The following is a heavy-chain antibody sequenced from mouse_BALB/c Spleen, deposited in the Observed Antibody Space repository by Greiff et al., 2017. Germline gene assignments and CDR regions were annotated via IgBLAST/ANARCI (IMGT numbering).Heavy chain of an antibody. CDR3: ARRDYYGNYFDY. CDR1: GFTFSSYY. Sequence: EVMLVESGGGLVKLGGSLKLSCAASGFTFSSYYMSWVRQTPEKRLELVAAINSNGGSTYYPDTVKGRFTISRDNAKNTLYLQMSSLKSEDTALYYCARRDYYGNYFDYWGQGTTLTVSS. D-gene: IGHD2-1*01. CDR2: INSNGGST. J-gene: IGHJ2*01. V-gene: IGHV5-6-2*01.